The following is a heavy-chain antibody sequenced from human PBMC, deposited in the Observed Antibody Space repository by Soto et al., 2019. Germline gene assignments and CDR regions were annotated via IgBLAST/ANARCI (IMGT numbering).Heavy chain of an antibody. CDR2: IFYSGNT. V-gene: IGHV4-39*01. J-gene: IGHJ4*02. CDR1: VHSIGRRNYF. CDR3: ARHLYSGDSSGSFGY. D-gene: IGHD6-19*01. Sequence: TSETLSLTCPVSVHSIGRRNYFSRGIRQPPGKGLEWSGNIFYSGNTHYNPSLKSRVTISLDTSNHHFSLRVSSVTAADTAVYYCARHLYSGDSSGSFGYWGPGALVTVSS.